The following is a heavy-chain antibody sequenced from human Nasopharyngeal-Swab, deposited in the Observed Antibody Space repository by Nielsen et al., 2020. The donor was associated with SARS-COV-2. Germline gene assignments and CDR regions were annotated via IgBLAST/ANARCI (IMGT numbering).Heavy chain of an antibody. J-gene: IGHJ4*02. CDR1: GTYV. CDR2: ISPYNSKA. CDR3: ARDCSTSSCHLV. V-gene: IGHV1-18*01. Sequence: ASVKVSCKTSGTYVICWVRQAPGQGLEWVGRISPYNSKANYAQNIQGRVTITTDTSTSTAYMELSSLRSDDTAVYYCARDCSTSSCHLVWGQGTLVTVSS. D-gene: IGHD2-2*01.